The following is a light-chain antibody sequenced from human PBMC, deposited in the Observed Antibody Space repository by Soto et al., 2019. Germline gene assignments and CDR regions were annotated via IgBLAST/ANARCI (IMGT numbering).Light chain of an antibody. V-gene: IGKV1-8*01. CDR1: QAISNY. J-gene: IGKJ4*01. Sequence: AIQMTQSPSSLSASPGDRVTITCRASQAISNYLTWYQQKPGKAPRLLIYRASTLQGGVPSRFSASGSGKDFTLTISDVLPEDFATYYCQQYYNYPLTFGGGTKV. CDR3: QQYYNYPLT. CDR2: RAS.